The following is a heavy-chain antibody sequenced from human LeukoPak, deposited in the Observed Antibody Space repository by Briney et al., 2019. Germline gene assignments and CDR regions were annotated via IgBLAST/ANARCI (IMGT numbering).Heavy chain of an antibody. CDR3: ARESDLSNYDRTDY. CDR2: IYTSGST. CDR1: GGSISSGNYY. Sequence: SQTLSLTCTVSGGSISSGNYYWSWIRQPAGKGLEWIGRIYTSGSTTYNPSLKSRVTISADTSKNQVSLKLSSVTAADTAMYYCARESDLSNYDRTDYWGQGTLVTVSP. V-gene: IGHV4-61*02. D-gene: IGHD4/OR15-4a*01. J-gene: IGHJ4*02.